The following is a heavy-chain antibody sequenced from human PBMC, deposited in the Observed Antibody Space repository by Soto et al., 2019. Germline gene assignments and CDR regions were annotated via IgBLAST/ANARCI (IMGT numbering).Heavy chain of an antibody. CDR1: GGTFSGYA. V-gene: IGHV1-69*06. Sequence: QVQVVQSGAEVKKPGSSVKVSCKASGGTFSGYAISWVRQAPGQGLEWVGESDPKFGTAKYAPKFQDRVPTTPDNSTNTLYVELSSLRFEDTAVYYCARGRLEAYDFWSGIVSFDLWGQGTKVTLSS. J-gene: IGHJ3*01. CDR2: SDPKFGTA. D-gene: IGHD3-3*01. CDR3: ARGRLEAYDFWSGIVSFDL.